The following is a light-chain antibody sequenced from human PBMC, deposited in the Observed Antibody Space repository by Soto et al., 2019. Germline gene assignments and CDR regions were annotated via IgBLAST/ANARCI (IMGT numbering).Light chain of an antibody. Sequence: QSVLTQPASVSGSPGQSITISCTGSSSDVGVYNYVSWYQQHPGKAPKLMIYEVTNRPSGVSDRFSGSKSGNTASLTISGLQAADGADYYCSSYTSISTVVFGGGTKLTVL. CDR1: SSDVGVYNY. J-gene: IGLJ2*01. V-gene: IGLV2-14*01. CDR3: SSYTSISTVV. CDR2: EVT.